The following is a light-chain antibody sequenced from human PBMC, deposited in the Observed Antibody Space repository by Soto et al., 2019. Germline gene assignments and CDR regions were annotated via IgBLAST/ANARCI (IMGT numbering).Light chain of an antibody. V-gene: IGKV3-15*01. CDR3: QQYNDWPLT. Sequence: EIVLMQSPGTLSLSPGERATLSCRASQTLRRTYIAWYQQKPGQAPSLLIYGAFTRATGIPAGFSGTGSGTEFTLTISSLQSEDFALYYCQQYNDWPLTFGQGTKVDIK. CDR2: GAF. J-gene: IGKJ1*01. CDR1: QTLRRT.